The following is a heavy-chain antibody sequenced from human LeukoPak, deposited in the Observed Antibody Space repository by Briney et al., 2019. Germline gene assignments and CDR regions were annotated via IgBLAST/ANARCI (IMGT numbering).Heavy chain of an antibody. CDR3: ARGSPNEYDSSGYYSPLGY. J-gene: IGHJ4*02. CDR2: IKQDGSEK. CDR1: GFSFSTYW. Sequence: GGSLRLSCAASGFSFSTYWMTWVRQAPGKGLEWVANIKQDGSEKYYVDSVKGRFTISRDNAKNSLYLQVNSLRAEDTAVYYCARGSPNEYDSSGYYSPLGYWGQGTLVIVST. D-gene: IGHD3-22*01. V-gene: IGHV3-7*01.